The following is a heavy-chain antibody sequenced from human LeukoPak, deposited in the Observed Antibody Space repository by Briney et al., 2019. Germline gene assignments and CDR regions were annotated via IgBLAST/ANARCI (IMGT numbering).Heavy chain of an antibody. CDR2: IYYSGST. Sequence: PSETLSLTCTVSGGSISSSSYYWGWIRQPPGKGLEWIGSIYYSGSTYYNPSLKSRVTISVDTSKNQFSLKLSSVTAEDTAVYYCTVNYCSGATCYMYWGQGTLVTVSS. D-gene: IGHD2-15*01. CDR3: TVNYCSGATCYMY. CDR1: GGSISSSSYY. V-gene: IGHV4-39*07. J-gene: IGHJ4*02.